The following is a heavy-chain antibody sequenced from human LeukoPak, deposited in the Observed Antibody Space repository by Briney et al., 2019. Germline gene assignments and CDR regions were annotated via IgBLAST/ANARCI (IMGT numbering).Heavy chain of an antibody. CDR1: GDPINSSDYY. CDR2: VYYTGST. J-gene: IGHJ4*02. V-gene: IGHV4-39*01. CDR3: ARHGNWDPFDY. D-gene: IGHD7-27*01. Sequence: SETLSLTCTVSGDPINSSDYYWGWIRQPPGKGLEWIGTVYYTGSTYYKPSLKSRLTISVDRSKNHFSLKMNSVTAADTGVYYCARHGNWDPFDYWGQGILVTVSS.